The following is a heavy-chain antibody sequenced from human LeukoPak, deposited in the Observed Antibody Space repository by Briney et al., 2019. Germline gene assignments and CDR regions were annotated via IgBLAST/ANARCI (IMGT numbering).Heavy chain of an antibody. CDR2: IKQDGSER. V-gene: IGHV3-7*01. CDR1: GFTFSNYW. J-gene: IGHJ5*02. CDR3: ARGYFYGSGPNWFDP. Sequence: PGGSLRLSCVASGFTFSNYWMNWVRQAPGKGLEWVANIKQDGSERYYVGSVKGRFTISRDIANNSLYLQMNSLRAEDTAVYYCARGYFYGSGPNWFDPWGQGTLVTVSS. D-gene: IGHD3-10*01.